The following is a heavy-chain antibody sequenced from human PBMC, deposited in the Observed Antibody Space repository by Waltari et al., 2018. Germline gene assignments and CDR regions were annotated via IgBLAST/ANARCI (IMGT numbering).Heavy chain of an antibody. CDR3: ARAGSTLIWGVAE. D-gene: IGHD2-2*01. CDR1: GYTFTDFY. V-gene: IGHV1-46*04. CDR2: VNPKGGST. Sequence: QVQLVQSGAEVKKPGASVKVSCKASGYTFTDFYMHWVRQAPGQGLEWMGRVNPKGGSTTYAQKLQDRVTMTRDTSTSTVYMELSSLRSEDTAVYYCARAGSTLIWGVAEWGQGTLVTVSS. J-gene: IGHJ4*02.